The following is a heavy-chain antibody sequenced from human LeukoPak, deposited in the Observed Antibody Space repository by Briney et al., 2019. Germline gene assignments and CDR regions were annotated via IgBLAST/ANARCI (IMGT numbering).Heavy chain of an antibody. CDR2: INHSGST. J-gene: IGHJ5*02. CDR3: ARAAPNYDFWSGYYYWFAP. CDR1: GGSFSGYY. D-gene: IGHD3-3*01. V-gene: IGHV4-34*01. Sequence: SETLSLTCAVYGGSFSGYYWSWIRQSPGKGLEGIGEINHSGSTNYNPSLKSPAPISVDTSKHQFSPKLSSVTAADTAVYYCARAAPNYDFWSGYYYWFAPWGQGTLVTVSS.